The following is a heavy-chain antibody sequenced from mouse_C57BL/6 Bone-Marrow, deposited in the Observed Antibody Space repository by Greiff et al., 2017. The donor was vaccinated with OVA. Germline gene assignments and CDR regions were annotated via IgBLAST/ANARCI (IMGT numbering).Heavy chain of an antibody. D-gene: IGHD1-1*02. J-gene: IGHJ1*03. CDR3: ARAPGSHWYFDV. CDR2: INPNNGGT. V-gene: IGHV1-26*01. CDR1: GYTFTDYY. Sequence: EVQLQQSGPELVKPGASVKISCKASGYTFTDYYMNWVKQSHGKSLEWIGDINPNNGGTSYNQKFKGKATLTVDKSSSTAYMELRSLTSEDSAVYYCARAPGSHWYFDVWGTGTTVTVSS.